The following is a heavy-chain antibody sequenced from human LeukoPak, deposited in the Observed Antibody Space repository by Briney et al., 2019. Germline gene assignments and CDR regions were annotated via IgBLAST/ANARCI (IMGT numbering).Heavy chain of an antibody. CDR1: GFTFSTYS. CDR3: ARDKVLLRFGENWFDP. CDR2: ISDDSNYI. Sequence: GGSLRLSCAASGFTFSTYSGNWIRQAPGKGLEWVPSISDDSNYIFYADSVKGRFTISRDNAKNSLYLQMNSLRAEDTAVYYCARDKVLLRFGENWFDPWGQGTLVTVSS. D-gene: IGHD3-16*01. J-gene: IGHJ5*02. V-gene: IGHV3-21*01.